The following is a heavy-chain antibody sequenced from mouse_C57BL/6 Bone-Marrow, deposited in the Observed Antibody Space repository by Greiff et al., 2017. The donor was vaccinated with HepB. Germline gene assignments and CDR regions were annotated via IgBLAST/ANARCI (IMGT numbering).Heavy chain of an antibody. Sequence: VQLQQSGAELVRPGASVKLSCTASGFNIKDDYMHWVKQRPEQGLEWIGWIDPDNGDTEYASKFQGKATITADTSSNTAYLQLSSLTSEDTAVYYSTTGSTVVARGYAMDYWGQGTSVTVSS. CDR2: IDPDNGDT. CDR3: TTGSTVVARGYAMDY. CDR1: GFNIKDDY. V-gene: IGHV14-4*01. D-gene: IGHD1-1*01. J-gene: IGHJ4*01.